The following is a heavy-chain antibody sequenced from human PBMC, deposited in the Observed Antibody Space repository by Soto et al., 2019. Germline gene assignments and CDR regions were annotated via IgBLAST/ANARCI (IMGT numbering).Heavy chain of an antibody. CDR2: ISGSGGST. V-gene: IGHV3-23*01. Sequence: GGSLRLSCAASGFTFSSYAMSWVRQAPGKGLEWVSAISGSGGSTYYADSVKGRFTISRDNSKNTLYLQMNSLRAEDTAVYYCAKASPPRYCSGGSCYGYWGQGTLVTVSS. J-gene: IGHJ4*02. CDR1: GFTFSSYA. CDR3: AKASPPRYCSGGSCYGY. D-gene: IGHD2-15*01.